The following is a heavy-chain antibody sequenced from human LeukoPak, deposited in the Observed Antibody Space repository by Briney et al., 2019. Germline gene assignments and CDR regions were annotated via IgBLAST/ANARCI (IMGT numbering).Heavy chain of an antibody. CDR2: IWYDGSDK. Sequence: GGSLRLSCAASGFTFRNYAMHWVRQAPGKGLEWVVVIWYDGSDKYYADSVKGRFTISRDNSKNTVYLQMNSLRDEDTAVYYCARNVGYWGQGTLVTVSS. V-gene: IGHV3-33*01. J-gene: IGHJ4*02. CDR3: ARNVGY. D-gene: IGHD1-26*01. CDR1: GFTFRNYA.